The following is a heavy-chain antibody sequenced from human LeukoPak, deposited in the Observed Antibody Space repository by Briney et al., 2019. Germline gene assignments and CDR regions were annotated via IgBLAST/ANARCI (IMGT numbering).Heavy chain of an antibody. V-gene: IGHV1-18*04. CDR2: ISSYNGNT. CDR1: GYMFNAYG. J-gene: IGHJ4*02. Sequence: ASVKVSCKASGYMFNAYGISWVRQAPGQGLEWMGWISSYNGNTNYPQKFQGRVTVTTDTSTTTAYMELTSLTSDDTAMYYCAREVILNAAYCSDCNSGQFFDHWGQETLVTVSS. CDR3: AREVILNAAYCSDCNSGQFFDH. D-gene: IGHD2-15*01.